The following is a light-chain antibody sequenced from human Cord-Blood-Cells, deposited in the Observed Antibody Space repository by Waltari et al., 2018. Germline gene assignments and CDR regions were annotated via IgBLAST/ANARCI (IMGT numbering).Light chain of an antibody. CDR2: LGS. J-gene: IGKJ1*01. Sequence: DIVMTQSPLSLPVTPGEPASISCRSSQSLLHSNGYNYLDWYLQKPGQPPQLLIYLGSNRASGVPDRCSGSGSDTDFTRKISRVEAENVGVYYCMQALQTPWTFGQGTKVEIK. CDR3: MQALQTPWT. CDR1: QSLLHSNGYNY. V-gene: IGKV2-28*01.